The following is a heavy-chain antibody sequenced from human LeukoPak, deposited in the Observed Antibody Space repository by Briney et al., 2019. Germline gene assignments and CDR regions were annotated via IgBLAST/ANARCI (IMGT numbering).Heavy chain of an antibody. CDR1: GGSFSGYY. Sequence: SETRSLTCAVYGGSFSGYYWSWMRQPPGKGLEWIGEINHSGSTNYNPSLKSRVTISVDTSKNQFSLKLSSVTAADTAVYYFARDRYSSALDYWGQGTLVTVSS. CDR3: ARDRYSSALDY. J-gene: IGHJ4*02. D-gene: IGHD4-11*01. CDR2: INHSGST. V-gene: IGHV4-34*01.